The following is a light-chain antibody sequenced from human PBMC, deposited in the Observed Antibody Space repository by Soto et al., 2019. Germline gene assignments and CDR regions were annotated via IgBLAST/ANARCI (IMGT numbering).Light chain of an antibody. CDR1: SSDVGSYNL. V-gene: IGLV2-14*02. CDR3: CSYTSSNTPV. J-gene: IGLJ3*02. Sequence: QSALTQPASVSGSPGQSITISCTGTSSDVGSYNLVSWYQQHPGKAPKLMIYEGSKRPSGVSNRFSGSKSGNTASLTISGLQAEDEADYYCCSYTSSNTPVFGGGTKLTVL. CDR2: EGS.